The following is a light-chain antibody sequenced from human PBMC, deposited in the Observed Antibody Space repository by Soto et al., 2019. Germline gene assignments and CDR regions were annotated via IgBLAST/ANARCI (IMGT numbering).Light chain of an antibody. J-gene: IGKJ1*01. CDR1: QSVSNY. CDR2: GAS. V-gene: IGKV3-15*01. CDR3: QHYSTWLWT. Sequence: EIVLTQSPATLSLSPGDRTTLSCRASQSVSNYLAWYQQKPGQGPRLLIYGASTRATGIPARFSGSGSGTEFTLSISSLQSEDFAVYYCQHYSTWLWTFGQGTKVEIK.